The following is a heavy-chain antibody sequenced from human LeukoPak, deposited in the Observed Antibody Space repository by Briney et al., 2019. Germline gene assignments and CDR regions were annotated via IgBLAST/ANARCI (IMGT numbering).Heavy chain of an antibody. CDR2: ISGSGGST. J-gene: IGHJ4*02. V-gene: IGHV3-23*01. Sequence: GGSLRLSCAASGFTFSSYAMSWVRQAPGKGLEWVSAISGSGGSTYYADSVKGRFTISRDNSKNTLYLQMNSLRAEDTAVYYCAKLGDILTGYPYYFDCWGQGTLVTVSS. CDR3: AKLGDILTGYPYYFDC. D-gene: IGHD3-9*01. CDR1: GFTFSSYA.